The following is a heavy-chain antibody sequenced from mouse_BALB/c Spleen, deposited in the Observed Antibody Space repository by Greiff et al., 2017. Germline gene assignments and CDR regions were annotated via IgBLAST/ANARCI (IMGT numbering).Heavy chain of an antibody. Sequence: EVMLVESGGGLVKPGGSLKLSCAASGFTFSSYAMSWVRQTPEKRLEWVASISSGGSTYYPDSVKGRFTISRDNARNILYLQMSSLRSEDTAMYYCARGSYYGYSYFDYWGQGTTLTVSS. CDR1: GFTFSSYA. CDR2: ISSGGST. J-gene: IGHJ2*01. D-gene: IGHD1-2*01. V-gene: IGHV5-6-5*01. CDR3: ARGSYYGYSYFDY.